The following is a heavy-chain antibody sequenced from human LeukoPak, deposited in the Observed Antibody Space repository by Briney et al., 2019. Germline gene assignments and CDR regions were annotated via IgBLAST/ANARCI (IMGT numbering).Heavy chain of an antibody. CDR1: GFTFSSYA. V-gene: IGHV3-23*01. CDR3: AKENYYDSSGYYFGTPYNWFDP. CDR2: ISGSGGST. J-gene: IGHJ5*02. D-gene: IGHD3-22*01. Sequence: GGSLRLSCAASGFTFSSYAMSWVRQAPGKGPEWVSAISGSGGSTYYADSVKGRFTISRDNSKNTLYLQMNSLRAEDTAVYYCAKENYYDSSGYYFGTPYNWFDPWGQGTLVTVSS.